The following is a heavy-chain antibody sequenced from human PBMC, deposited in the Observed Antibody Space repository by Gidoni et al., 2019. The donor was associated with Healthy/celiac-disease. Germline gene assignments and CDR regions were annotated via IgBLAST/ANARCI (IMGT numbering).Heavy chain of an antibody. V-gene: IGHV4-39*07. CDR2: IYYSGST. CDR1: SGPISSSSYS. D-gene: IGHD3-9*01. CDR3: ARGALTGSSLPIYYFDS. Sequence: QLQLQESGPGMVKPSATLSLTCTVPSGPISSSSYSWGWIRQPPGKGLEWIWSIYYSGSTYYNPSLKSRVTISVDTSKNQFSLKLSSVSAADTAVYYCARGALTGSSLPIYYFDSWGQGALVTVSS. J-gene: IGHJ4*02.